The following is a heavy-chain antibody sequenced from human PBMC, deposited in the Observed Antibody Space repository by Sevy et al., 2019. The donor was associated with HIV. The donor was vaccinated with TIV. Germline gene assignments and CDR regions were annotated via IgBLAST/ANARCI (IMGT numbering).Heavy chain of an antibody. Sequence: GGSLRLSCAASRFTFSSYAMNWVRQAPGKGLEWVSVISGSGSSTYNADSVKGRFTISRDNSRNMLHLQMNSLTAEDTAVYYCAGQLAVDGWGQYGMDVWGQGTTVTVSS. V-gene: IGHV3-23*01. D-gene: IGHD6-19*01. CDR3: AGQLAVDGWGQYGMDV. J-gene: IGHJ6*02. CDR1: RFTFSSYA. CDR2: ISGSGSST.